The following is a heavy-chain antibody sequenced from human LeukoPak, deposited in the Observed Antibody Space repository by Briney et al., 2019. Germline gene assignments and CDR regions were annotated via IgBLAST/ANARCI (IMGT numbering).Heavy chain of an antibody. D-gene: IGHD3-22*01. Sequence: ASVKVSCKASGYTFTGYYMHWVRQAPGQGLEWMGWINPNSGGTNYAQKFQGRVTMTGDTSISTAYMELSRLRSDDTAVYYCARGRLYYYDSSAYFVYWGQGTLVTVSS. J-gene: IGHJ4*02. V-gene: IGHV1-2*02. CDR1: GYTFTGYY. CDR2: INPNSGGT. CDR3: ARGRLYYYDSSAYFVY.